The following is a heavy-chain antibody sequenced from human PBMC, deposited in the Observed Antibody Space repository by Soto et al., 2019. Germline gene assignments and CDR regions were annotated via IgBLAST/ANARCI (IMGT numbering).Heavy chain of an antibody. J-gene: IGHJ4*02. CDR2: ISSRSSYT. CDR3: ASHTRDSSVYLYYFDY. D-gene: IGHD3-22*01. V-gene: IGHV3-21*01. CDR1: GFTFSSYS. Sequence: EVQLVESGGGLVKPGGSLRLSCAGSGFTFSSYSINWVRQAPAKGLVWVSSISSRSSYTYYADSVKGRFTISRDNAKNSLYLQMNSLRADDTAVYYCASHTRDSSVYLYYFDYWGQGTLVTVS.